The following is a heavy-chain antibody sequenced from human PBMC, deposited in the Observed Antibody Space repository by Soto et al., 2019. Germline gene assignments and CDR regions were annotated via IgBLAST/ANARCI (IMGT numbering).Heavy chain of an antibody. CDR3: RSSTSCYDESCVDV. J-gene: IGHJ6*02. Sequence: SETLSLTCAVSGYSISSGNYWAWIRQPPGRGLEWIGSLYHIGSTHYNTSLKSRVTISVDTSKNHFSLELSSVTAADTAIYYCRSSTSCYDESCVDVWGQGTMVTVSS. V-gene: IGHV4-38-2*01. CDR2: LYHIGST. CDR1: GYSISSGNY. D-gene: IGHD2-2*01.